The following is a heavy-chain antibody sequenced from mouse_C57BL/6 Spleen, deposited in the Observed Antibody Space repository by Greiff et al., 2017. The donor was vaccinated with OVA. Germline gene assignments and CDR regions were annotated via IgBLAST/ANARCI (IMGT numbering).Heavy chain of an antibody. J-gene: IGHJ1*03. V-gene: IGHV5-17*01. CDR1: GFTFSDYG. CDR2: ISSGSSTI. CDR3: ARGRISGGYFDV. D-gene: IGHD1-3*01. Sequence: EVKLVESGGGLVKPGGSLKLSCAASGFTFSDYGMHWVRQAPEKGLEWVAYISSGSSTIYYADTVKGRFTISRDNAKNTLFLQMTSLRSEDTAMYYCARGRISGGYFDVWGTGTTVTVSS.